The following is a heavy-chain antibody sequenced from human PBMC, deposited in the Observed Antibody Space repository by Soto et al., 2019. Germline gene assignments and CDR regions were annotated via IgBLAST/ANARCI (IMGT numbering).Heavy chain of an antibody. Sequence: EVQLVESGGGLVQPGGSLRLSCAGYGFTFSDNWLSWVRQAPGRGLEWVANINQDGSEKYYVDSVKGRFTISRDNAKKSLYLRMNSLRVEETAVYYCAVYGSGVSAAAYWGQGTLVTVSS. V-gene: IGHV3-7*03. CDR1: GFTFSDNW. J-gene: IGHJ4*02. CDR2: INQDGSEK. D-gene: IGHD4-17*01. CDR3: AVYGSGVSAAAY.